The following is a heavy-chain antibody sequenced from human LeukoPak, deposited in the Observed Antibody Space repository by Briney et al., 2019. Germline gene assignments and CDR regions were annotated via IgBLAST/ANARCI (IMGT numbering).Heavy chain of an antibody. CDR2: IYHSGST. CDR3: ARDRGYSYGSDY. D-gene: IGHD5-18*01. J-gene: IGHJ4*02. Sequence: PSETLSLTCTVSGYSISSGYYGGWIRQPPGEGLEWIGSIYHSGSTYYNPSLKSRVTISVDTSKIQFSLKLISVTAADTAVYYCARDRGYSYGSDYWGQGTLVTVSS. V-gene: IGHV4-38-2*02. CDR1: GYSISSGYY.